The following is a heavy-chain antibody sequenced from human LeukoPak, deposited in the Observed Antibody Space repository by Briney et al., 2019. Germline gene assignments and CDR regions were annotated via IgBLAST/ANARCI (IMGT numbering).Heavy chain of an antibody. V-gene: IGHV3-33*01. CDR1: GFTFSNYG. J-gene: IGHJ2*01. CDR2: IWYDGRKI. D-gene: IGHD5-18*01. Sequence: GGSLRLSCAASGFTFSNYGLHWVRQAPGKGLECVAVIWYDGRKIYYTDSVKGRFTISRDKSKNTLYLQMNNLRAEDTALYSCAREAYSYGSTDYYFDLWGRGTLVTVSS. CDR3: AREAYSYGSTDYYFDL.